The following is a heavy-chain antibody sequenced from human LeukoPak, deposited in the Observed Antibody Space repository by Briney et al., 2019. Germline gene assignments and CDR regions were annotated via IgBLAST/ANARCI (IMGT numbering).Heavy chain of an antibody. CDR2: ISGSGGST. J-gene: IGHJ4*02. CDR3: ARARRGYSYGYNDY. V-gene: IGHV3-23*01. CDR1: GFTFSSYA. Sequence: GSLRLSCAASGFTFSSYAMSWVRQAPGKGLEWVSAISGSGGSTYYADSVKGRFTISRDNAKNSLYLQMNSLRAEDTAVYYCARARRGYSYGYNDYWGQGTLVTVSS. D-gene: IGHD5-18*01.